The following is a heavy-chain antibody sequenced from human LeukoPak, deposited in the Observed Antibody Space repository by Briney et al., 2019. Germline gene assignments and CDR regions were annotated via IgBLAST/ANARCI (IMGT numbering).Heavy chain of an antibody. CDR3: ARGGYDSSGYYSDY. Sequence: SETLSLTCTVSGGSISSYYWSWIRQPAGKGLEWIGRIYTSGSTNYNPSPKSRVTMSVDTSKNQFSLKLSSATAADTAVYYCARGGYDSSGYYSDYWGQGTLVTVSS. D-gene: IGHD3-22*01. J-gene: IGHJ4*02. V-gene: IGHV4-4*07. CDR1: GGSISSYY. CDR2: IYTSGST.